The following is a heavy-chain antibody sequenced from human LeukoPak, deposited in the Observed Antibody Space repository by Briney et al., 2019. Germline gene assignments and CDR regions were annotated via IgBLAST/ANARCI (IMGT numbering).Heavy chain of an antibody. V-gene: IGHV1-8*01. CDR2: INPNIGNT. CDR1: GYTFTSYD. CDR3: ARPPNCSSASCYGYYYRMVV. D-gene: IGHD2-2*01. Sequence: GASVKVSCKASGYTFTSYDSNWLRQAPGPGLEGMGWINPNIGNTGYAQKFERRVTITRNSSISTAYMELRSLRSEDTAVYYCARPPNCSSASCYGYYYRMVVWGQGTKV. J-gene: IGHJ6*02.